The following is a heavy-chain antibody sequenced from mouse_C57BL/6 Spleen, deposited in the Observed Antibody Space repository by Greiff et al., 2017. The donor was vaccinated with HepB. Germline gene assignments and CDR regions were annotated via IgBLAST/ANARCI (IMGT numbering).Heavy chain of an antibody. Sequence: VQLQQSGPELVKPGASVKLSCKASGYTFTSYDINWVQQRPGQGLEWIGWIYPRDGSTKYNETFKGKATLTVDTSSSTAYMELHSLTSEDSAVYFCARSDYYGSSYYFDYWGQGTTLTVSS. D-gene: IGHD1-1*01. CDR3: ARSDYYGSSYYFDY. V-gene: IGHV1-85*01. CDR2: IYPRDGST. J-gene: IGHJ2*01. CDR1: GYTFTSYD.